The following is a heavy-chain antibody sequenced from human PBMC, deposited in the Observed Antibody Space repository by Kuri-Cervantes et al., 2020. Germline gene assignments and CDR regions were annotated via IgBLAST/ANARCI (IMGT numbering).Heavy chain of an antibody. Sequence: ESLKIFCTVSGGSISSSSYYWGWIRQPPGKGLEWIGSIYYSGSTYYNPSLKSRVTISVDTSKNQFSLKLSSVTAADTAVYYCARGVANPNWFDPWGQGTLVTVSS. V-gene: IGHV4-39*07. J-gene: IGHJ5*02. CDR1: GGSISSSSYY. CDR2: IYYSGST. CDR3: ARGVANPNWFDP. D-gene: IGHD1-14*01.